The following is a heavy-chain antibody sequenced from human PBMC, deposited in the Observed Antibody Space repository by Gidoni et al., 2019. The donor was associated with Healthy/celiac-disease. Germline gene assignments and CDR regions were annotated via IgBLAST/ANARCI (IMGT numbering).Heavy chain of an antibody. D-gene: IGHD6-19*01. CDR1: GFTLSSYS. Sequence: EVQLVESGGGLVKTGGSLRLSCAASGFTLSSYSMNWVRQAPGKGLEWCSSISSSSSYIYYADSVKGRFTISRDNAKNSLYLQMNSLRAEDTAVYYCARCRAVAGMRFPDYWGQGTLVTVSS. CDR3: ARCRAVAGMRFPDY. J-gene: IGHJ4*02. V-gene: IGHV3-21*01. CDR2: ISSSSSYI.